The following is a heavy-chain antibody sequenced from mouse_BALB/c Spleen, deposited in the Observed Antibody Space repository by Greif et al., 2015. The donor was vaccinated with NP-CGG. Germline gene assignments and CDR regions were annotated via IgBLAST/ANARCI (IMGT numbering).Heavy chain of an antibody. Sequence: QVQLQQSGPELVKPGASVKISCKASGYAFSSSWMNWVKQRPGQGLEWIGRIYPGDGDTNYNGKFKGKATLTADKSSSTAYMQLSSLTSVDSAVYFCARSDYGNYEGYFDVWGAGTTVTVSS. J-gene: IGHJ1*01. D-gene: IGHD2-1*01. CDR1: GYAFSSSW. V-gene: IGHV1-82*01. CDR3: ARSDYGNYEGYFDV. CDR2: IYPGDGDT.